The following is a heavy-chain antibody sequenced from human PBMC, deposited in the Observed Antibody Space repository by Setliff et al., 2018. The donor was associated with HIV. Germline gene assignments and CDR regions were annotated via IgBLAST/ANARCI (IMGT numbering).Heavy chain of an antibody. Sequence: GGSLRLSCESSGFTFNNYWMSWVRQAPGKGLEWVSSISGTGADTYYADSVKGRFTISRDNSKNTLYLQMNSLRAEDTAVYYCAKVFAFGVDGFDIWGQGTMVTVSS. CDR1: GFTFNNYW. J-gene: IGHJ3*02. V-gene: IGHV3-23*01. D-gene: IGHD3-10*01. CDR2: ISGTGADT. CDR3: AKVFAFGVDGFDI.